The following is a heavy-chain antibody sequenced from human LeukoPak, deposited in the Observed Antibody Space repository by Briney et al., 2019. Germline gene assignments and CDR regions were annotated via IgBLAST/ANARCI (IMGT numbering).Heavy chain of an antibody. D-gene: IGHD5-12*01. CDR2: IIPIFGTA. Sequence: SVKVSCKASGGTFSSYAISWVRQAPGQGLEWMGGIIPIFGTANYAQKFQGRVTITADESTSTAYMELSSLRSEDTAVYYCARGGEVVARIGGWYYFDYWGQGTLVTVSS. CDR1: GGTFSSYA. J-gene: IGHJ4*02. CDR3: ARGGEVVARIGGWYYFDY. V-gene: IGHV1-69*01.